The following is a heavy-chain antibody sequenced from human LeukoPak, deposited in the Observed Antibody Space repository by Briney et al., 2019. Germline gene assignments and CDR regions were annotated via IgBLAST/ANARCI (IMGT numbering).Heavy chain of an antibody. J-gene: IGHJ4*02. D-gene: IGHD1-1*01. CDR2: IKSKTDGGTT. CDR1: GFSFSNAW. V-gene: IGHV3-15*01. CDR3: TTDEKEQLAFDY. Sequence: GGSLRLSCAASGFSFSNAWMNWVRQAPGKGQEWVGRIKSKTDGGTTDYTAPVKGRFTISRDDSKNTLYLQMNSLKTEDTAVYYCTTDEKEQLAFDYWGQGTLVTVSS.